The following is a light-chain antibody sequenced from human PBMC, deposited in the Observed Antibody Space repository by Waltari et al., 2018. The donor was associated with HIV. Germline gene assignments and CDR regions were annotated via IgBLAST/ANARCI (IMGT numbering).Light chain of an antibody. Sequence: QSALTQPRSVSGSPGPSVTISCTGTSRDVGGYNYVSWYQQHPGKAPKLMIYDVSKRPSGVPDRFSGSKSGNTASLTISGLQAEDEADYYCCSYAGSYTFHVVFGGGTKLTVL. J-gene: IGLJ2*01. V-gene: IGLV2-11*01. CDR1: SRDVGGYNY. CDR2: DVS. CDR3: CSYAGSYTFHVV.